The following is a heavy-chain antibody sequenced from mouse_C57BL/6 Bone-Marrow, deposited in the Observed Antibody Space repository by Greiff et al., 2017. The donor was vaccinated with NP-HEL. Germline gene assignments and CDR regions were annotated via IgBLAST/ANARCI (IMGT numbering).Heavy chain of an antibody. CDR3: ARYLDY. Sequence: QVQLKQPGAELVKPGASVTLSCKASGYTFTNYWMHWVKQRPGQGLEWIGMIHPNSGSTNYNEKFKSKATLTVDKSSSTAYMQLSSLTSEDSAVYYCARYLDYWGQGTSVTVSS. CDR1: GYTFTNYW. V-gene: IGHV1-64*01. J-gene: IGHJ4*01. CDR2: IHPNSGST.